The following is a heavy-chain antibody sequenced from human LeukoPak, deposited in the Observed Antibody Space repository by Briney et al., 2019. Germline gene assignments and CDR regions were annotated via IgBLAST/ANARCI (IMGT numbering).Heavy chain of an antibody. D-gene: IGHD3-10*01. CDR1: GYSFTTYW. J-gene: IGHJ3*02. Sequence: GESLKISCKSSGYSFTTYWIGWVRQMPGKGLEWMGIIYPGDSDTRYSPSFQGQVTISADKSISTAYLQWSSLKASDTAMYYCARAATYYFGSGSDAFDIWGQGTMVTVS. CDR2: IYPGDSDT. V-gene: IGHV5-51*01. CDR3: ARAATYYFGSGSDAFDI.